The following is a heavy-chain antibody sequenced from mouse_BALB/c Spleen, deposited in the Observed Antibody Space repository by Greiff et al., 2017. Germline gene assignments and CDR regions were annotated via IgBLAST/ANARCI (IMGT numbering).Heavy chain of an antibody. J-gene: IGHJ4*01. D-gene: IGHD2-10*02. CDR2: ISSGSSTT. Sequence: DVMLVESGGGLVQPGGSLKLSCAASGFTFSSFGMHWVRQAPEKGLEWVAYISSGSSTTNYADTVKGRFTISRDNPKNTLFLQMTSLRSEDTAMYYCARECGNDYYAMDYWGQGTSVTVSA. CDR3: ARECGNDYYAMDY. CDR1: GFTFSSFG. V-gene: IGHV5-17*02.